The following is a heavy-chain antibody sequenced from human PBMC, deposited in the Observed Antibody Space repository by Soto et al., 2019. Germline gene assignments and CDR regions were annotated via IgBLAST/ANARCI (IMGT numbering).Heavy chain of an antibody. V-gene: IGHV5-51*01. D-gene: IGHD3-22*01. CDR1: GYSFTSYW. CDR3: AGTYYYDSSGYYTFDS. J-gene: IGHJ4*02. Sequence: GESLKIACNGSGYSFTSYWIGWVRQMPGKGLEWMGIIYPGDSDTRYSPSFQGQVTISADKSISTAYLQWSSVKASDTAMYYCAGTYYYDSSGYYTFDSWGQGTLVTVSS. CDR2: IYPGDSDT.